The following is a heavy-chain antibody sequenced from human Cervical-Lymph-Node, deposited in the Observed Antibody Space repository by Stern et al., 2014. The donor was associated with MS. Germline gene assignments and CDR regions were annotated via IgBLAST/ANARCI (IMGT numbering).Heavy chain of an antibody. D-gene: IGHD6-13*01. CDR3: ASAYSSSHYYFDY. J-gene: IGHJ4*02. V-gene: IGHV3-33*01. CDR2: IWYDGSKP. Sequence: AQLVESGGGVVQPGRSLRLSCAASGFSFSRSAMHWVRQAPGKGLEWVALIWYDGSKPYYADALTGRFTISRDNFKNTLYLQMNSLRAEDTAVYYCASAYSSSHYYFDYWGQGTLVTVSS. CDR1: GFSFSRSA.